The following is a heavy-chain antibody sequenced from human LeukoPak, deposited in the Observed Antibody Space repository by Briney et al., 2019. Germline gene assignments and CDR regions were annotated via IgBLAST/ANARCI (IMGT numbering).Heavy chain of an antibody. Sequence: PGGSLRLSCTASEFTFGDFAISWVRQAPGKGLEWVSSISSSSSYIYYADSVKGRFTISRDNAKNSLYLQMNSLRAEDTAVYYCARNPGSFAVAGISPYYYYYYMDVWGKGTTVTVSS. CDR3: ARNPGSFAVAGISPYYYYYYMDV. D-gene: IGHD6-19*01. V-gene: IGHV3-21*01. J-gene: IGHJ6*03. CDR1: EFTFGDFA. CDR2: ISSSSSYI.